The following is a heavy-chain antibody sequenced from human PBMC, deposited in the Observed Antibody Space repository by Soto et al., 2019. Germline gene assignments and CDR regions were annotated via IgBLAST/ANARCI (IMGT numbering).Heavy chain of an antibody. Sequence: SVTVSCKASGFTFTSSAGQWVRQALGQRLEWIGWIVVGSGNTNYAQKFQERVTITRDMSTSTAYMELSSLRSEDTAVYYCAADPDYYDSSGYYWVYWGQGTLVTVS. CDR1: GFTFTSSA. CDR2: IVVGSGNT. CDR3: AADPDYYDSSGYYWVY. V-gene: IGHV1-58*01. D-gene: IGHD3-22*01. J-gene: IGHJ4*02.